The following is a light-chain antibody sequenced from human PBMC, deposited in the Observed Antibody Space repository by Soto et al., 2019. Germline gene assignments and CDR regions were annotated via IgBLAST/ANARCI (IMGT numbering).Light chain of an antibody. CDR2: DVN. CDR3: SSYTTRSPYA. J-gene: IGLJ1*01. CDR1: SSDIGRYNY. V-gene: IGLV2-14*01. Sequence: QSVLTQPASVSGSPGQSITISCTGTSSDIGRYNYVSWYQHHPGKAPKLIIYDVNNRPSGVPNRFSGSKSDNTASLTISGLQADDEADYYCSSYTTRSPYAFGTGTKVTV.